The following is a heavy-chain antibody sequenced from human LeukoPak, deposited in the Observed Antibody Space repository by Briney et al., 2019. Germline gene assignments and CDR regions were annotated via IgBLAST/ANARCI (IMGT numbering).Heavy chain of an antibody. CDR2: ISWNSGSI. CDR1: GFTFSSYA. CDR3: AKDISSVTAGFPDY. D-gene: IGHD2-21*02. Sequence: GGSLRLSCAASGFTFSSYAMSWVRQAPGKGLEWVSGISWNSGSIGYADSVKGRFTISRDNAKNSLYLQMNSLRAEDTALYYCAKDISSVTAGFPDYWGQGTLVTVSS. V-gene: IGHV3-9*01. J-gene: IGHJ4*02.